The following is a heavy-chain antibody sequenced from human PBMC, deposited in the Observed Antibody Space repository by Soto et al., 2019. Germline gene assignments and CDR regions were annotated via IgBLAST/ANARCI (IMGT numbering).Heavy chain of an antibody. CDR1: GFTVSSYA. CDR2: ISGSGGST. V-gene: IGHV3-23*01. J-gene: IGHJ4*02. CDR3: AKDLRDSSGYYLTCYFDY. Sequence: AGGSLGLGCAASGFTVSSYAMSGVRQAPGKGLEWVSAISGSGGSTYYADSVKGRFTISRDNSKNTLYLQMNSLRAEDTAVYYCAKDLRDSSGYYLTCYFDYWGQGTLVTVSS. D-gene: IGHD3-22*01.